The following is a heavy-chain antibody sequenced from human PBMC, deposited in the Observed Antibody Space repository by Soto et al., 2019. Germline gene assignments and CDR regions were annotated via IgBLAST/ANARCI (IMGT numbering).Heavy chain of an antibody. Sequence: QVQLVQSGAEVKKPGSSVKVSCKASGGTFNNYAISWVRQAPGQGLEWMAGIIPMFGTVNYARNFQGKVTLTADGSTNTAYLELSSLRSDDTAVYYCARDRHHIKGQSSGWHFEYWGQGTLVTVSS. D-gene: IGHD6-25*01. CDR1: GGTFNNYA. CDR3: ARDRHHIKGQSSGWHFEY. V-gene: IGHV1-69*12. CDR2: IIPMFGTV. J-gene: IGHJ4*02.